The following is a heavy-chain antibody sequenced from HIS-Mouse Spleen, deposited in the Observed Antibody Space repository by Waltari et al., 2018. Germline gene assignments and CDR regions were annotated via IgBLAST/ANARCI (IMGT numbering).Heavy chain of an antibody. CDR2: IYYSGGT. CDR3: AREIPYSSSWYDWYFDL. D-gene: IGHD6-13*01. J-gene: IGHJ2*01. V-gene: IGHV4-39*07. Sequence: QLQLQESGPGLVKPSETLSLTCTVSGGSISSSSYYWGWIRQPPGKGLEWIGSIYYSGGTYYNPARKSRVTISVDRSKNQFSLKLSSVTAADTAVYYCAREIPYSSSWYDWYFDLWGQGTLVTVSS. CDR1: GGSISSSSYY.